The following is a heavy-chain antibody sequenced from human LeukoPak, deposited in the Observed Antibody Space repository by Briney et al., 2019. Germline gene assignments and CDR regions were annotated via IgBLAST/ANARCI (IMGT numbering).Heavy chain of an antibody. J-gene: IGHJ3*02. V-gene: IGHV1-2*06. D-gene: IGHD3-22*01. CDR3: AGEDNSSGYRPFDI. CDR1: GYTFTGYY. Sequence: ASVKVSCKASGYTFTGYYIHWVRQAPGQGLEWMGRINPNNGGTNYAQKFQGRVTMTRDMSMSTAHMELSRLRSDDTAVYYCAGEDNSSGYRPFDIWGQGTMVTVPS. CDR2: INPNNGGT.